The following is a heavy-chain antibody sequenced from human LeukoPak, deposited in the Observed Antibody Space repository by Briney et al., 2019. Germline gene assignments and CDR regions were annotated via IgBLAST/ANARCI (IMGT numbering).Heavy chain of an antibody. CDR1: GGSISSGGYY. Sequence: PSETLSLTCTVSGGSISSGGYYWSWIRQHPGKGLEWIGYIYYSGSTNYNPSLKSRVTISVDTSKNQFSLKLSSVTAADTAVYYCARGAYSSGLYNWFDPWGQGTLVTVSS. V-gene: IGHV4-61*08. CDR2: IYYSGST. J-gene: IGHJ5*02. CDR3: ARGAYSSGLYNWFDP. D-gene: IGHD6-25*01.